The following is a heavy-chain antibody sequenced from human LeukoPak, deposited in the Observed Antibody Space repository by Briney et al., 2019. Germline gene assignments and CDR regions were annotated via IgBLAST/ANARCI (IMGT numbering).Heavy chain of an antibody. J-gene: IGHJ4*02. CDR2: ISTYNGNT. CDR1: AYSFSNYG. CDR3: ARIGRPHYYFDY. V-gene: IGHV1-18*01. Sequence: PSVKVSCKPSAYSFSNYGISWVRHAPGRGLEWMGWISTYNGNTNYAQKLQGRVTMTTDTSTSTAYMELRSLRSDDTAVYCCARIGRPHYYFDYWGQGTLVTVSS.